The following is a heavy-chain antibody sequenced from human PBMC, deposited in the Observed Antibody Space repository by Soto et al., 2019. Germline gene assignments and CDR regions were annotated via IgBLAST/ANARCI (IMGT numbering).Heavy chain of an antibody. CDR1: GFPFDDYA. D-gene: IGHD2-8*02. V-gene: IGHV3-9*01. J-gene: IGHJ3*02. CDR3: SKDRDTGEVLGNDGIDI. CDR2: ISWNSGDI. Sequence: PGGFLRLSCAASGFPFDDYAMHWVRQAPGKGLEWVSGISWNSGDIGYADSVRGRFTISRDNAKNSLYRQMNSLRPEDAALYYCSKDRDTGEVLGNDGIDIGGEGTRVTVAS.